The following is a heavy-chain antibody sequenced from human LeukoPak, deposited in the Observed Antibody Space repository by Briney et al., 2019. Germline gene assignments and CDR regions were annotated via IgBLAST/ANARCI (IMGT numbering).Heavy chain of an antibody. J-gene: IGHJ6*03. CDR3: ARRVGRWFGERAYYYNYMDV. Sequence: SETLSLTCAASGGSFSGYYWSWIRQPPGKGLEWIGEINHSGSTKYNPSLKSRVTISVDMSKNQFSLKLSSVTAADTAVYYCARRVGRWFGERAYYYNYMDVWGKGTTVTISS. CDR1: GGSFSGYY. CDR2: INHSGST. V-gene: IGHV4-34*01. D-gene: IGHD3-10*01.